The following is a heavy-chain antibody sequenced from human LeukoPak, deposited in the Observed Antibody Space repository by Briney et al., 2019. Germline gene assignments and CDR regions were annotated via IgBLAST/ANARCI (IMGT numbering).Heavy chain of an antibody. J-gene: IGHJ5*02. CDR2: IYVDGRTT. V-gene: IGHV3-74*01. CDR1: GFTFSNYW. Sequence: GALRLSCVASGFTFSNYWMHWVRQPPGKGLVWVSRIYVDGRTTNYADSVKGRFTISRDNAKNTVYLEMNSLSVEDTATYYCIRDFRSADLWGQGTLVTVTS. CDR3: IRDFRSADL.